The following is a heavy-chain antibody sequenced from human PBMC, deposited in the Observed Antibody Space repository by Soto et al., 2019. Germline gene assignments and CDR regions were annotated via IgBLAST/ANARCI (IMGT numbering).Heavy chain of an antibody. CDR3: ARDLRGAALDY. CDR1: GGSISSGGYY. D-gene: IGHD3-10*01. V-gene: IGHV4-31*03. J-gene: IGHJ4*02. Sequence: SETLSLTCTVSGGSISSGGYYWSWIRQHPGKGLEWIGYIYYSGSTYYNPSLKSRVTISVDTSKNQFSLKLSPVTAADTAVYYCARDLRGAALDYWGQGTLVTVSS. CDR2: IYYSGST.